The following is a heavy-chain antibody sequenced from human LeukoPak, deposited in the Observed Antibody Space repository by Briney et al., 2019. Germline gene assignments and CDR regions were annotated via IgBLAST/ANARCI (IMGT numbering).Heavy chain of an antibody. CDR3: ARAPHYYDSSAYYGYRSYYFDY. Sequence: KAGESLKISCKGSGYNFTNYWIGWVRQMPGKGLEWMGIIYPGDSDTRYSPSFLGQVIISADKSINTAYLQWSSLEASDTAMYYCARAPHYYDSSAYYGYRSYYFDYWGQGTLVTVSS. CDR1: GYNFTNYW. V-gene: IGHV5-51*01. CDR2: IYPGDSDT. D-gene: IGHD3-22*01. J-gene: IGHJ4*02.